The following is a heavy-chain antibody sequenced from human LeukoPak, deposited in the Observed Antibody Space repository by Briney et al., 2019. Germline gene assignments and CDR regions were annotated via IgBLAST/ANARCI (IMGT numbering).Heavy chain of an antibody. CDR3: ARLMLWFGGIDY. J-gene: IGHJ4*02. CDR2: IYFSGST. D-gene: IGHD3-10*01. CDR1: GGSISSIYWSWFY. Sequence: SETLSLTCTVSGGSISSIYWSWFYWSWIRQPPGKGLEWIGYIYFSGSTNYNPSLKSRVTISVDTSKNQFSLKLSSVTAADTAVYYCARLMLWFGGIDYWGQGTLVTVSS. V-gene: IGHV4-61*08.